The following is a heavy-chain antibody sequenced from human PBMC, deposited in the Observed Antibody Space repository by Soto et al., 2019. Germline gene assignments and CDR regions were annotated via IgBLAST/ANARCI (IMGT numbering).Heavy chain of an antibody. J-gene: IGHJ4*02. Sequence: QVQLVQSGAEVKEPGASVKVSCKASGYTFTSYGISWVRQAPGQGLEWMGWISAYNGNTNYAQKLQGRVTMTTDTSTSTAYMELSSLRSDDTAVYYCARVFQRQWLVQFPLSWGQGTLVTVSS. CDR1: GYTFTSYG. CDR3: ARVFQRQWLVQFPLS. V-gene: IGHV1-18*01. D-gene: IGHD6-19*01. CDR2: ISAYNGNT.